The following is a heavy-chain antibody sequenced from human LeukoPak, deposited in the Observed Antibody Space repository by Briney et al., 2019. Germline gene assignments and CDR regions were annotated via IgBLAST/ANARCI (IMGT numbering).Heavy chain of an antibody. CDR2: IASSGSNI. V-gene: IGHV3-21*04. CDR1: DFTFNIYN. Sequence: GGSLRLSCEASDFTFNIYNMIWVRQAPGKGLEWVSSIASSGSNIDYGESVKGRFTISRDNAKNSLYLQMNSLRAEDTALYYCAKSNTAMVTNTFDYWGQGTLVTVSS. J-gene: IGHJ4*02. D-gene: IGHD5-18*01. CDR3: AKSNTAMVTNTFDY.